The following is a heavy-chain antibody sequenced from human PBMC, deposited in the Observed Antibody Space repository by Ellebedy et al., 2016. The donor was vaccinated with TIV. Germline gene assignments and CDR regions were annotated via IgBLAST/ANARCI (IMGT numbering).Heavy chain of an antibody. V-gene: IGHV1-8*01. CDR3: ASGGIAAAGTYYYYYGMDV. CDR1: GYTFTSYD. D-gene: IGHD6-13*01. Sequence: AASVKVSCKASGYTFTSYDINWVRQATGQGLEWMGWMNPNSGNTGYIQKFQGRVTITRDTSASTAYMELSSLRSEDTAVYYCASGGIAAAGTYYYYYGMDVWGQGTTVTVSS. J-gene: IGHJ6*02. CDR2: MNPNSGNT.